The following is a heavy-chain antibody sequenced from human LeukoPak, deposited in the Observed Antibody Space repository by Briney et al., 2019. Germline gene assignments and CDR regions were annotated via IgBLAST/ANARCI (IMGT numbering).Heavy chain of an antibody. V-gene: IGHV3-11*04. Sequence: GGSLRLSCAASGFTFSDYYMSWIRQAPGKGLEWVSYISSSGSTVYYADSVKGRFTISRDNAKNSLYLQMNSLRVEDTAVYYCARVYPRGYCSGGSCSGGAFDIWGQGTMVTVSS. J-gene: IGHJ3*02. D-gene: IGHD2-15*01. CDR2: ISSSGSTV. CDR3: ARVYPRGYCSGGSCSGGAFDI. CDR1: GFTFSDYY.